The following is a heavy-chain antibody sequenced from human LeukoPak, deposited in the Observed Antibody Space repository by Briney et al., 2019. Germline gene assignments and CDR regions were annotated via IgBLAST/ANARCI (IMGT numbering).Heavy chain of an antibody. J-gene: IGHJ4*02. CDR1: GYTFTSYW. CDR3: ARRTWYGYNSIAFDY. D-gene: IGHD5-24*01. Sequence: ESLKIPCNGYGYTFTSYWVAWVRQMPGKGLEWMGIIYPGDSNLRYSPSFQGQVNISADKSIRTAYLQRSSLKASDTAMYYCARRTWYGYNSIAFDYWGQGTLVTVSS. V-gene: IGHV5-51*01. CDR2: IYPGDSNL.